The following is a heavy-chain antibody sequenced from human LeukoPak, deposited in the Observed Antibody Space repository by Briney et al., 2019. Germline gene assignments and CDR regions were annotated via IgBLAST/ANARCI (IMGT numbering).Heavy chain of an antibody. CDR2: IKQDGSEK. D-gene: IGHD2-15*01. CDR3: ARGAKYCSGDSCHYYYYYMDV. J-gene: IGHJ6*03. CDR1: GFTFSSYA. Sequence: GGSLRLSCAASGFTFSSYAMHWVRQAPGKGLEWVVNIKQDGSEKHYVDSGKGRFTISRDNAKNSLYLQMNSLRAEDTAVYYCARGAKYCSGDSCHYYYYYMDVWGKGTTVTVSS. V-gene: IGHV3-7*04.